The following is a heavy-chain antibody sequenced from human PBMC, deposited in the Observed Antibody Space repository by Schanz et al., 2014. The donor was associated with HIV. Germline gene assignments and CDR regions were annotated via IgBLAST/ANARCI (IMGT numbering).Heavy chain of an antibody. Sequence: QVQLVESGGGVVQPGRSLRLSCAASGFTFSSYGMHWVRQAPGKGLEWVAVISYDGSNKYYADSVKGRFTISRDNSKNTLYLQMSSLRVEDTAVYYCANEEVPNDYWGQGTLVTVSS. CDR3: ANEEVPNDY. V-gene: IGHV3-30-3*02. J-gene: IGHJ4*02. CDR2: ISYDGSNK. CDR1: GFTFSSYG.